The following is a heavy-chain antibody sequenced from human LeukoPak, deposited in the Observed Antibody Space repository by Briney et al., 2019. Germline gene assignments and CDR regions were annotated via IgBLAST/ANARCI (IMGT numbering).Heavy chain of an antibody. D-gene: IGHD6-6*01. CDR1: GFTFSSYG. V-gene: IGHV3-30*02. J-gene: IGHJ6*03. CDR2: IRYDGSNK. CDR3: AKAAHSYYYRDV. Sequence: GGSLRLSCAASGFTFSSYGMHWVRQAPGKGLEWVAFIRYDGSNKYYADSVKGRFTISRDNSKNTLYLQMNSLSAEDTAVYYCAKAAHSYYYRDVWGKGPTVTVS.